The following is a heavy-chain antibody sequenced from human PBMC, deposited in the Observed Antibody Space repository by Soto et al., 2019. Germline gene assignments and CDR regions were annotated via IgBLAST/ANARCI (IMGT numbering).Heavy chain of an antibody. Sequence: GGSLRLSCAASGFTFSNAWMSWVRQAPGKGLEWVGRIKSKTDGGTTDYAAPVKGRFTISRDDSKNTLYLQMNSLKTEDTAVYYCTTLYSSSLLVAYWGQGTLVTVSS. J-gene: IGHJ4*02. D-gene: IGHD6-6*01. V-gene: IGHV3-15*01. CDR3: TTLYSSSLLVAY. CDR2: IKSKTDGGTT. CDR1: GFTFSNAW.